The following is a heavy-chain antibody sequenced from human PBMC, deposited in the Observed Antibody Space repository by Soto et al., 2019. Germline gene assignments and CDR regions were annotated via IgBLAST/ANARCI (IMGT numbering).Heavy chain of an antibody. V-gene: IGHV1-69*02. CDR2: IIPILGIA. CDR3: ARGGTSSSWPLDYYSYGMDV. Sequence: ASVKVSCKASAGTKSSNTISWVRQATGQGLEWMGRIIPILGIANYAQKFQGRVTIPAAKSTSTAYMELSSLTSEHTAVYYCARGGTSSSWPLDYYSYGMDVWGQGTTVTVSS. D-gene: IGHD6-13*01. CDR1: AGTKSSNT. J-gene: IGHJ6*02.